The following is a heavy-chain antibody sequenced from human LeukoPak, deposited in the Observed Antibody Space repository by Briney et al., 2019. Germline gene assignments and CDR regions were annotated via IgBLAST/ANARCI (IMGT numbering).Heavy chain of an antibody. Sequence: ASVKVSCKASGYTFTNYYMHWVRQAPGQEFEWMGWINPNDGDTNYAQKFQGRVTMTRDTSISTAHMEVSRLRSDDTAVYYCARANFLYCSSSTCLFDYWGQGTLVTVSS. D-gene: IGHD2-2*01. V-gene: IGHV1-2*02. J-gene: IGHJ4*02. CDR3: ARANFLYCSSSTCLFDY. CDR2: INPNDGDT. CDR1: GYTFTNYY.